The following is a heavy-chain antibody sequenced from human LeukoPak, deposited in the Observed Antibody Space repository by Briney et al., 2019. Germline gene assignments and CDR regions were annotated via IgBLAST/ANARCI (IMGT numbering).Heavy chain of an antibody. CDR2: ICPDGTVT. CDR3: VRDFRSADY. CDR1: GFTFNTYW. V-gene: IGHV3-74*01. J-gene: IGHJ4*02. Sequence: GGSLRLSCVGSGFTFNTYWIHWVRQAPGKGPMWVSRICPDGTVTNYADSVKARFIISRDNARNTVYLQMNSLRVEDTAVYYCVRDFRSADYWGQGTLVTVSS.